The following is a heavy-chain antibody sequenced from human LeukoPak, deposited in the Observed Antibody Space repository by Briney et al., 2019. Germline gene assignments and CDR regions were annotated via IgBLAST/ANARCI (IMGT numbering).Heavy chain of an antibody. CDR1: GYTFTSYD. CDR3: ARANINGNWFDP. Sequence: GASVKVSCKASGYTFTSYDINWVRQATGQGLEWMGWMNPNSGDTGYAQKFQGRVTITRNTSISTAYMELSSLRSENTAVYYCARANINGNWFDPWGQGTLVTVSS. D-gene: IGHD1-14*01. CDR2: MNPNSGDT. V-gene: IGHV1-8*03. J-gene: IGHJ5*02.